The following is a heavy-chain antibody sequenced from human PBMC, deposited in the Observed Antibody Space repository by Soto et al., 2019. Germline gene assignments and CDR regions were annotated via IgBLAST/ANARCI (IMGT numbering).Heavy chain of an antibody. V-gene: IGHV4-59*08. CDR2: IYYGGST. D-gene: IGHD3-16*01. Sequence: SETLSLTCTVFGGSISSYYWSWIRQPPGEGLEWIGYIYYGGSTNYNPSLKSRVTISVDTSKNQFSLKLNSVTAADTAVYYCARGGGVHDYWGQGTLVTVSS. J-gene: IGHJ4*02. CDR3: ARGGGVHDY. CDR1: GGSISSYY.